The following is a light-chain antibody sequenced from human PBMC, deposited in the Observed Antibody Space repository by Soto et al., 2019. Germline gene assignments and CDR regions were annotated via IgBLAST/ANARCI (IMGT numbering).Light chain of an antibody. CDR1: QSISSW. J-gene: IGKJ1*01. Sequence: DIQMTQSPSTLSASVGDRVTITCRASQSISSWLAWYQQKPGKAPKLLIYDASSLESGAPSRFSGSGSGTEFTLTISSLQPDDFATYYCQQYSSYSQTFGQGTKVDIK. CDR2: DAS. CDR3: QQYSSYSQT. V-gene: IGKV1-5*01.